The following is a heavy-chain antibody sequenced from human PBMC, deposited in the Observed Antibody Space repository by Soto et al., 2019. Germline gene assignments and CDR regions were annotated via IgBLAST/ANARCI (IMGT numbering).Heavy chain of an antibody. J-gene: IGHJ6*02. Sequence: GGSLRLSCAASGFTFSSYGMHWVRQAPGKGLEWVAVISYDGSNKYYADSVKGRFTISRDNAKNSLYLQMNSLRAEDTAVYYCARDAISQDGDYAMGGMDVWGQGTTVTVSS. CDR2: ISYDGSNK. CDR3: ARDAISQDGDYAMGGMDV. V-gene: IGHV3-30*03. CDR1: GFTFSSYG. D-gene: IGHD4-17*01.